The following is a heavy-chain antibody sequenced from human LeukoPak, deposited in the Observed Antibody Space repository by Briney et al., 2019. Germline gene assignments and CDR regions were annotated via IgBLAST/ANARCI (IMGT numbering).Heavy chain of an antibody. V-gene: IGHV3-30*02. CDR1: GFTFSSYG. J-gene: IGHJ4*02. D-gene: IGHD2-2*01. Sequence: GGSLRLSCAASGFTFSSYGMHWVRQAPGKGLEWVAFIRYDGSNKYYADSVKGRFTISRENSKNTLYLQMNSLRAEDTAVYYCAKAQYCSSTSCYWYFDYWGQGTLVTVSS. CDR3: AKAQYCSSTSCYWYFDY. CDR2: IRYDGSNK.